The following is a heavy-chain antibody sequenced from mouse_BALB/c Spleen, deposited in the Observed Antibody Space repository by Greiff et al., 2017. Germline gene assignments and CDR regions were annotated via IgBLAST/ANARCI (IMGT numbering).Heavy chain of an antibody. Sequence: EVMLVESGGGLVKPGGSLKLSCAASGFTFSSYAMSWVRQTPEKRLEWVASISSGGSTYYPDSVKGRFTISRDNARNILYLQMSSLRSEDTAMYYCARENGYDAMDYWGQGTSVTVSS. CDR1: GFTFSSYA. CDR3: ARENGYDAMDY. J-gene: IGHJ4*01. V-gene: IGHV5-6-5*01. CDR2: ISSGGST.